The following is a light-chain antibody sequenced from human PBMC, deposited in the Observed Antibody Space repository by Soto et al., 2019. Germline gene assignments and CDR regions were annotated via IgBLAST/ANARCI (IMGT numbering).Light chain of an antibody. V-gene: IGKV1-9*01. CDR2: SAS. Sequence: DIQLTQSPSFLSASVGDTVTITCRASQDISNYLAWYQQKPGKAPKFLIYSASTLQGGVPSRFSGTGTGTEFTLTVSSLQPDDFAIYHCQQLFRYPITFGQGTRLEIK. J-gene: IGKJ5*01. CDR3: QQLFRYPIT. CDR1: QDISNY.